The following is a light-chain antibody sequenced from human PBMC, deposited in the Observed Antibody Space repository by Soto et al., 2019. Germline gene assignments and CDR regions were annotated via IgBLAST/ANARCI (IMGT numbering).Light chain of an antibody. J-gene: IGLJ3*02. CDR1: SGSIASNY. V-gene: IGLV6-57*01. CDR2: EDN. CDR3: QSYDSSINWV. Sequence: NFMLTQPHSVSESPGKTVTISCTRSSGSIASNYVQWYQQRPGSSPTTVIYEDNQRPSGVPDRFSGSIDSSSNSASLTISGLKTEDEADYYCQSYDSSINWVFVGGTKLTVL.